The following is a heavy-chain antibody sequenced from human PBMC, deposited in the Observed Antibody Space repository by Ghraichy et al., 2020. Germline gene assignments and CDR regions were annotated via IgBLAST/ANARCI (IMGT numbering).Heavy chain of an antibody. D-gene: IGHD6-13*01. CDR2: TYYRSKWYN. V-gene: IGHV6-1*01. CDR1: GDSVSSNSAA. J-gene: IGHJ3*02. Sequence: SQTLSLTCAISGDSVSSNSAAWNWIRQSPSRGLEWLGRTYYRSKWYNDYAVSVKSRITINPDTSKNQFSLQLNSVTPEDTAVYYCARDAREAAAAPYDAFDIWGQGTMVTVSS. CDR3: ARDAREAAAAPYDAFDI.